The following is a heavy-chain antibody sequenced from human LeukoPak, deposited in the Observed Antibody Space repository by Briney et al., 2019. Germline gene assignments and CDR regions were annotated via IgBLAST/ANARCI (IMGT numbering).Heavy chain of an antibody. V-gene: IGHV1-2*02. Sequence: GASVKVSCKASGYTFTSYDINWVRQAPGQGLEWMGWINPNTGGTNYAQKFQGRVTMTKDTSINAAYTELNKLTSDDTAVYYCGRGNKSFDPWGQGTLVTVSS. CDR3: GRGNKSFDP. J-gene: IGHJ5*02. CDR1: GYTFTSYD. CDR2: INPNTGGT.